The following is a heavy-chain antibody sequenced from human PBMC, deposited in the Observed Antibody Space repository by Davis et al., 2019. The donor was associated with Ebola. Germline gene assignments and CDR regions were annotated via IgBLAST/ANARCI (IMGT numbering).Heavy chain of an antibody. Sequence: AASVKVSCKVSGYTLTELSMHWVRQAPGQGLEWMGYFDPEDGEALYAQKFQGRVTMTRENSMSTAYMELSSLRSEDTAVYYCARGSNPEWLLLKGYYYYGMDVWGKGTTVTVSS. J-gene: IGHJ6*04. CDR2: FDPEDGEA. D-gene: IGHD3-22*01. V-gene: IGHV1-24*01. CDR3: ARGSNPEWLLLKGYYYYGMDV. CDR1: GYTLTELS.